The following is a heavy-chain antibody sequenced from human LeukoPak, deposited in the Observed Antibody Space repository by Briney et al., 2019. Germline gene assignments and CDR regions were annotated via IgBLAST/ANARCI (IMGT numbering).Heavy chain of an antibody. D-gene: IGHD3-10*01. CDR3: ARYLYYYGSGSYSWFDP. V-gene: IGHV1-2*02. CDR2: INPNSGGT. J-gene: IGHJ5*02. CDR1: GYTFTGCY. Sequence: GASVKVSCKASGYTFTGCYMHWVRQAPGQGLEWMGWINPNSGGTNYAQKFQGRVTMTRDTSISTAYMELSRLRSDDTAVYYCARYLYYYGSGSYSWFDPWGQGTLVTVSS.